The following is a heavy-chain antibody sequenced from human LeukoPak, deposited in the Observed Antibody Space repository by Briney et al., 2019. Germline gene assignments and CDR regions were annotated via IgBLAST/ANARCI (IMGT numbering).Heavy chain of an antibody. Sequence: GASVKVSCKASGYTFTGYYMHWVRQAPGQGLEWMGRINPNSGGTNCAQKFQGRVTMTRDTSISTAYMELSRLRSDDTAVYYCARTIMGSSWSRNFDYWGQGTLVTVSS. D-gene: IGHD6-13*01. V-gene: IGHV1-2*06. J-gene: IGHJ4*02. CDR1: GYTFTGYY. CDR3: ARTIMGSSWSRNFDY. CDR2: INPNSGGT.